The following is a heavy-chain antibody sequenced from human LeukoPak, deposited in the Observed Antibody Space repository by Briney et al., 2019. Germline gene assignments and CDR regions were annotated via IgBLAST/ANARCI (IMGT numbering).Heavy chain of an antibody. D-gene: IGHD6-13*01. CDR1: GYTFTDYY. J-gene: IGHJ6*02. CDR3: ARVRIGQQLDKYYYYAMDV. CDR2: INPNSGGT. Sequence: ASVKVSCKASGYTFTDYYIHWVRQAPGQGLEWMGWINPNSGGTQYAQKFQGRVTMTRDTSISTAYMELSSLRSDGTAVYYCARVRIGQQLDKYYYYAMDVWGQGTTVTVSS. V-gene: IGHV1-2*02.